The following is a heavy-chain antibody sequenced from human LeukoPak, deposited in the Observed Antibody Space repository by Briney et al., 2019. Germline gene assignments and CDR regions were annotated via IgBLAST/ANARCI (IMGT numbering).Heavy chain of an antibody. D-gene: IGHD1-1*01. V-gene: IGHV1-2*02. Sequence: ASVKVSCKASGYIFTDYYMHWVRQAPGQGLEWMGWINPKSDGTKYAQNFQGRGTMTRDTSISTAYMEVSRLTSDDTAMFYCARDPPGTTAFDLWGQGTMVTVSS. CDR2: INPKSDGT. J-gene: IGHJ3*01. CDR3: ARDPPGTTAFDL. CDR1: GYIFTDYY.